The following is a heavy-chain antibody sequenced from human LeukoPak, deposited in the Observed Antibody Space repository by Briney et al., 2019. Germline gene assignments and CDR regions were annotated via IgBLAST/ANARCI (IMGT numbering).Heavy chain of an antibody. V-gene: IGHV4-34*01. CDR2: INHSGST. Sequence: SETLSLTCAVYGGSFSGYYWSWIRQPPGKGLEWIGEINHSGSTNYNPSLKSRVTISVDTSKNQFSLQLNSVTPEDTAVYYCAKNVRLGSGELSFAPFKNWFDPWGQGTLVTVSS. CDR1: GGSFSGYY. CDR3: AKNVRLGSGELSFAPFKNWFDP. D-gene: IGHD3-16*02. J-gene: IGHJ5*02.